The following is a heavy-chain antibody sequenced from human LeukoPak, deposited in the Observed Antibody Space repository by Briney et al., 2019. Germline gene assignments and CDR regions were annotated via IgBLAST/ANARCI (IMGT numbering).Heavy chain of an antibody. D-gene: IGHD3-22*01. J-gene: IGHJ4*02. CDR2: IYYSGST. CDR3: ARVNYYDSSGCFDY. V-gene: IGHV4-31*03. CDR1: GGSISSGGYY. Sequence: PSETLSLTCTVSGGSISSGGYYWSWIRQHPGKGLEWIGYIYYSGSTYYNPSLKSRVTISVGTSKNQFSLKLSSVTAADTAVYYCARVNYYDSSGCFDYWGQGTLVTVSS.